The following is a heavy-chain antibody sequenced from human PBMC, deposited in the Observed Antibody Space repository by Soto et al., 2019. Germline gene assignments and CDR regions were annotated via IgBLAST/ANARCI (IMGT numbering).Heavy chain of an antibody. Sequence: SVKVSCKASGGTFRSYAVSWVRQAPGQGLEWMGGIIPILGTTNYAQNFQGRVTITADKSTSTAYMELSSLRSEDTAVYYCASSRADSSSWYYYWGQGTLVTVSS. J-gene: IGHJ4*02. V-gene: IGHV1-69*10. D-gene: IGHD6-13*01. CDR2: IIPILGTT. CDR3: ASSRADSSSWYYY. CDR1: GGTFRSYA.